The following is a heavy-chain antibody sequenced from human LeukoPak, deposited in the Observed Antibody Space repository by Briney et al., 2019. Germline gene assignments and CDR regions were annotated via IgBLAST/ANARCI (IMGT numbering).Heavy chain of an antibody. CDR1: GFTFSSYS. V-gene: IGHV3-21*01. J-gene: IGHJ4*02. CDR3: ASGIQLWLSDY. Sequence: GGSLRLSCAASGFTFSSYSMNWVRQAPGEGLEWVSSISSSSSYIYYADSVKGRFTTSRDNAKNSLYLQMNSLRAEDTAVYYCASGIQLWLSDYWGRGTLVTVSS. CDR2: ISSSSSYI. D-gene: IGHD5-18*01.